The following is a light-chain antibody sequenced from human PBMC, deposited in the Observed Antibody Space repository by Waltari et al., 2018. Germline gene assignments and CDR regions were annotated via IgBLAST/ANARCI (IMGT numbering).Light chain of an antibody. V-gene: IGKV4-1*01. CDR3: HQYYSIPYT. J-gene: IGKJ2*01. CDR2: WAS. CDR1: QSVFYSSYNKND. Sequence: DIVMTQSPDSLSVSLGERATINCKSSQSVFYSSYNKNDLAWYQQKPGQPPKLLIYWASTRGSGVPDRFSGSGSGKDFTLTISSLQAEDVAVYYCHQYYSIPYTFGQGTKLEVK.